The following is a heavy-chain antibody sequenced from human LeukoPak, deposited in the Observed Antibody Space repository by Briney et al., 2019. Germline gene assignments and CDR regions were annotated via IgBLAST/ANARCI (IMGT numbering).Heavy chain of an antibody. J-gene: IGHJ4*02. Sequence: PGGSLRLSCAASGFIFSNYSMNWVRQAPGKGLEWVSYISRSSSSIYYADSVKGRFTISRDNAKNTLFLQVNSLRAEDTAVYYCARDLRGSIVRYFDYWGQGTLVTVSS. CDR3: ARDLRGSIVRYFDY. D-gene: IGHD3-9*01. CDR2: ISRSSSSI. CDR1: GFIFSNYS. V-gene: IGHV3-48*01.